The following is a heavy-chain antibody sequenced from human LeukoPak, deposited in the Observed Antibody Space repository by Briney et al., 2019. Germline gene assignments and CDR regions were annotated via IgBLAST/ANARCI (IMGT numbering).Heavy chain of an antibody. D-gene: IGHD5-18*01. Sequence: PGGSLRLSCAASGFTVSSNYMSWVRQAPGKGLEWVSVIYSGGSTYYADSVKGRFTISRDNAKNSLYLQMNSLRAEDTAVYYCAREQLWSTYYYMDVWGKGTTVTISS. CDR1: GFTVSSNY. V-gene: IGHV3-66*01. CDR2: IYSGGST. J-gene: IGHJ6*03. CDR3: AREQLWSTYYYMDV.